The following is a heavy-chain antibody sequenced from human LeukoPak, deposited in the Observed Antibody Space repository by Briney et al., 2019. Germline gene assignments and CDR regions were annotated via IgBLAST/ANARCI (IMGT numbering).Heavy chain of an antibody. CDR1: GGPISSHY. D-gene: IGHD3-22*01. CDR3: ARVVEDSSGYYISYGMDV. J-gene: IGHJ6*02. V-gene: IGHV4-59*11. CDR2: IYYSGST. Sequence: SETLSLTCTVSGGPISSHYWSWIRQPPGKGLEWIGYIYYSGSTNYNPSLKSRVTISVDTSKNQFSLELSSVTAADTAAYYCARVVEDSSGYYISYGMDVWGQGTTVTVSS.